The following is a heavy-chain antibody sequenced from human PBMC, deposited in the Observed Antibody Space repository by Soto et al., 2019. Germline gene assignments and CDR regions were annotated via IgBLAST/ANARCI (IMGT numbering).Heavy chain of an antibody. Sequence: EVQLVESGGGLVQPGGSLRLSCAASGFTFSDHYMDWVRQAPGKGLEWVGRTRNKANSYTTEYAASVKGRFTISRDDSKNSLYLQMNSLKTEDTAVYYCASDATYYGMDVWGQGTTVTVSS. CDR1: GFTFSDHY. CDR2: TRNKANSYTT. CDR3: ASDATYYGMDV. V-gene: IGHV3-72*01. J-gene: IGHJ6*02.